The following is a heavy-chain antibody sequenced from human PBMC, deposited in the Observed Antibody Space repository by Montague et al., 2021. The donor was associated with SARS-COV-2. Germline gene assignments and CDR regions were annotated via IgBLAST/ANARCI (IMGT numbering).Heavy chain of an antibody. Sequence: SETLSLTCAVYGGSFSGYHWSWIRQPPGKGLEWIGEINHSGSTNYNPSLESRVTISVDTSKNQFSLKLSSVTAADTAVYYCARGGRQWLVIDPRYYFDYWGQGTLVTVSS. CDR3: ARGGRQWLVIDPRYYFDY. J-gene: IGHJ4*01. CDR1: GGSFSGYH. CDR2: INHSGST. V-gene: IGHV4-34*01. D-gene: IGHD6-19*01.